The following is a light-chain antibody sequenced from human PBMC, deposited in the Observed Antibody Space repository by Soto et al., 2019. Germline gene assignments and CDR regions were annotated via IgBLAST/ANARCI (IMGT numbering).Light chain of an antibody. V-gene: IGKV3-15*01. J-gene: IGKJ1*01. Sequence: EIVITQSPATLYVSQGERATLSCRASQSVRSSLAWYQQKPGQAPRLLIYDASTRATGVPARFSGSGSGTDFTLTITTLEPEDFAVYYCQQYDSSPKTFGQGTKVDI. CDR1: QSVRSS. CDR3: QQYDSSPKT. CDR2: DAS.